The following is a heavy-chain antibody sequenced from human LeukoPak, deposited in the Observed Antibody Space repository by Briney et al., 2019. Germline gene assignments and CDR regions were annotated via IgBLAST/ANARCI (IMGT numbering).Heavy chain of an antibody. Sequence: GSLRLSCAASGFTFSSYSMNWVRQAPGKGLEWVARILHSGGTTYNPSLRSRATISIDTSKHQFSLELNSVTAADTAVYYCVSRSYGTNVAYWGQGTLVTVAS. CDR1: GFTFSSYS. CDR3: VSRSYGTNVAY. V-gene: IGHV4-59*01. D-gene: IGHD2-8*01. J-gene: IGHJ4*02. CDR2: ILHSGGT.